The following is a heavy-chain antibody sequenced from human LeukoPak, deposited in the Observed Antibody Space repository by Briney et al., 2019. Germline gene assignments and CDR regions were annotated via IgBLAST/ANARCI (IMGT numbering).Heavy chain of an antibody. CDR3: ARDHKLDYDILTGYYKNWFDP. Sequence: GASVKVSCKASGYTFTSYGISWVRQAPGQGLEWMGWISAYNGNTNYAQKLQGRVTMTTDTSTSTAYMELRSLRSDDTAVYYYARDHKLDYDILTGYYKNWFDPWGQGTLVTVSS. CDR2: ISAYNGNT. J-gene: IGHJ5*02. V-gene: IGHV1-18*01. D-gene: IGHD3-9*01. CDR1: GYTFTSYG.